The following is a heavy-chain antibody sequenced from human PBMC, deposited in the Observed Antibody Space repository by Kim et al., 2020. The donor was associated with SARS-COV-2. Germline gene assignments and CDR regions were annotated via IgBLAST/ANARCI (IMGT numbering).Heavy chain of an antibody. CDR2: ISWNSGSI. J-gene: IGHJ6*01. D-gene: IGHD3-22*01. CDR1: GFTFDDYA. Sequence: GGSLRLSCVASGFTFDDYAIHWVRQAPGKGLEWVSGISWNSGSIGYADSVKGRFTISRDNAKNSLYLQMNSLRTEDTALYYCAKVIGTYSSVYYYGMDV. CDR3: AKVIGTYSSVYYYGMDV. V-gene: IGHV3-9*01.